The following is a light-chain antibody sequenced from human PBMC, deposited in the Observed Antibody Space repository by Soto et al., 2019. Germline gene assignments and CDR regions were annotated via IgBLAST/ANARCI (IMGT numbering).Light chain of an antibody. CDR1: QRVDRW. J-gene: IGKJ1*01. CDR3: QQYKDYTYT. Sequence: DIQMTQPPATLSASVGDRVTTTCRASQRVDRWLAWYQQKPGKAPKLLISDASTLESGVPSRFSGSGSVTEFTLAIASLQPDDFATYYCQQYKDYTYTVGQGTKVDIK. V-gene: IGKV1-5*01. CDR2: DAS.